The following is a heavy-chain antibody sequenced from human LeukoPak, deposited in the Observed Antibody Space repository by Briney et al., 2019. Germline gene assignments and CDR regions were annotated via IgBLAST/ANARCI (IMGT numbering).Heavy chain of an antibody. Sequence: ASVKVSCKSSVYTFTIYYIHCVRHTRVPGLLWMGIINPSGGSTSYAQKFQGRVTMTRDTSTSTVYMELSSLRSEDTAVYYCARGRYSSSWYYFDYWGQGTLVTVSS. D-gene: IGHD6-13*01. V-gene: IGHV1-46*01. J-gene: IGHJ4*02. CDR1: VYTFTIYY. CDR2: INPSGGST. CDR3: ARGRYSSSWYYFDY.